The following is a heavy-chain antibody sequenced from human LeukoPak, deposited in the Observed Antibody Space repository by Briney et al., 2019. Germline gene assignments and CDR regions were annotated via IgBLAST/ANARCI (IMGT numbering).Heavy chain of an antibody. J-gene: IGHJ6*03. CDR3: ARVNSGSYYNLYYYYYYMDV. CDR2: ISSSGNNT. D-gene: IGHD3-10*01. Sequence: PGGSLRLSCAASGFTFNSYAMNWVRQAPGKGLEWVSTISSSGNNTYYTDSVKGRFTISRDNSKNTLYLQMNSLRAEDTAVYYCARVNSGSYYNLYYYYYYMDVWGKGTTVTISS. CDR1: GFTFNSYA. V-gene: IGHV3-23*01.